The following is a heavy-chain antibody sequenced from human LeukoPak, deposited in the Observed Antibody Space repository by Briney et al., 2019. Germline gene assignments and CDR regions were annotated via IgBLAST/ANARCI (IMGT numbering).Heavy chain of an antibody. J-gene: IGHJ3*02. D-gene: IGHD3-3*01. CDR2: ISGSGGST. CDR1: GFTFKNYN. Sequence: PGGSLRLSCAAAGFTFKNYNMNWVRQAPGKGLEWVSAISGSGGSTYYADSVKGRFTISRDNSKNTLYLQMNSLRAEDTAVYYCAKDGLRFLEWLAVDAFDIWGQGTMVTVSS. V-gene: IGHV3-23*01. CDR3: AKDGLRFLEWLAVDAFDI.